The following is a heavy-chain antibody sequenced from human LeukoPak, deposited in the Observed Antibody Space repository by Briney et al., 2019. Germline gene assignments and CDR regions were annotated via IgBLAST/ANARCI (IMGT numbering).Heavy chain of an antibody. D-gene: IGHD6-19*01. J-gene: IGHJ5*02. CDR3: ARDQGAVAGIDP. CDR1: GASISTIISY. Sequence: PSEALSLTCTVSGASISTIISYWGWIRQTPGKGLEWIGSIYYSGTTYYNPSLESRVTISIDTSKNQFSVKLTSVTAADTAVYYCARDQGAVAGIDPWGQGTLVTVSS. CDR2: IYYSGTT. V-gene: IGHV4-39*07.